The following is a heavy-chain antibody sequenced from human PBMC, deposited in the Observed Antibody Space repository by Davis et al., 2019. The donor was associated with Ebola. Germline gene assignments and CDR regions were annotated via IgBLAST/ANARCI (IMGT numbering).Heavy chain of an antibody. Sequence: AASVKVSCKASGYTFTSYGISWVRQAPGQGLEWMGWISAYNGNTNYAQKLQGRVTMTTDTSTSTAYMELRSPRSDDTAVYYCARITMVRGVIIYGMDVWGQGTTVTVSS. D-gene: IGHD3-10*01. J-gene: IGHJ6*02. CDR1: GYTFTSYG. V-gene: IGHV1-18*04. CDR3: ARITMVRGVIIYGMDV. CDR2: ISAYNGNT.